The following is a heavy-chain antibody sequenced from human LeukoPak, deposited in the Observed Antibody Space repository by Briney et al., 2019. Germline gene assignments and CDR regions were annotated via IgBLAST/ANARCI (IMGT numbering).Heavy chain of an antibody. J-gene: IGHJ4*02. V-gene: IGHV1-46*01. CDR1: GYIFTNYY. D-gene: IGHD5-24*01. Sequence: ASVRVSCKASGYIFTNYYIHWVRQAPGQGLEWMGVINPTGGSTSYAQNFQDRVTMITDTSTSTVYMDLNSLRSEDTAMYFCARDASTAGYTFQFWGQGNPVIVSS. CDR2: INPTGGST. CDR3: ARDASTAGYTFQF.